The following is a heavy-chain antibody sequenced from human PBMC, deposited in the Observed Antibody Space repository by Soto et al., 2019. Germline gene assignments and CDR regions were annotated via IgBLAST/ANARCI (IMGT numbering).Heavy chain of an antibody. CDR1: GFTSSNFA. J-gene: IGHJ4*02. CDR2: IGGGGGSP. CDR3: AKIAEAVAGTVYGY. D-gene: IGHD6-19*01. V-gene: IGHV3-23*01. Sequence: PGGSLRLSCAASGFTSSNFAMGWVRQAPGKGLEWVSAIGGGGGSPHYADPVKGRFSISRDNSKNTLYLQMNSLRAEDTAIYYCAKIAEAVAGTVYGYWGQGTLVTVS.